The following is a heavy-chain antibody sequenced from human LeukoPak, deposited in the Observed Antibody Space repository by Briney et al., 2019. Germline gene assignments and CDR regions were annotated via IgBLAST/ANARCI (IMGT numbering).Heavy chain of an antibody. CDR2: IYWDDDK. D-gene: IGHD2-2*01. J-gene: IGHJ4*02. Sequence: SGPTLVNPTQTLTLTCTFSGFSLSTSGVGVGWIRQPPGKALEWLALIYWDDDKRYSPSLKSRLTITKDTSKNQVVLTMTNMDPVDTATYYCAHSPPARTSHCCNFDYWGQGTLVTVSS. CDR1: GFSLSTSGVG. CDR3: AHSPPARTSHCCNFDY. V-gene: IGHV2-5*02.